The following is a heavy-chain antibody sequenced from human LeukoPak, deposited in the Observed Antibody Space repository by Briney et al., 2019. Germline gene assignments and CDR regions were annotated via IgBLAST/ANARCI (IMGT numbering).Heavy chain of an antibody. J-gene: IGHJ3*02. D-gene: IGHD4-17*01. CDR3: ARDRRSTVTPGDAFDI. Sequence: ASVKVSCKASGGTFSSYAISWVRQAPGQGLEWMGGIIPIFGTANYVQKFQGRVTITADESTSAAYMELSSLRSEDTAVYYCARDRRSTVTPGDAFDIWGQGTMVTVSS. CDR1: GGTFSSYA. V-gene: IGHV1-69*13. CDR2: IIPIFGTA.